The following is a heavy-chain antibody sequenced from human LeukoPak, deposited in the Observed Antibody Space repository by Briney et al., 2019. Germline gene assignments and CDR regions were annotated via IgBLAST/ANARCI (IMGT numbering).Heavy chain of an antibody. J-gene: IGHJ4*02. V-gene: IGHV3-21*01. Sequence: PGGSLRLSCVVSGFIFSSYSVNWVRQAPGKGLEWVSSISSSTTYIYYADSVKGRFTISRDNAKNSLYLQMNSLRAEDTAVYYCARDRSAGDGSREVDYWGQGTLVTVSS. D-gene: IGHD5-24*01. CDR3: ARDRSAGDGSREVDY. CDR1: GFIFSSYS. CDR2: ISSSTTYI.